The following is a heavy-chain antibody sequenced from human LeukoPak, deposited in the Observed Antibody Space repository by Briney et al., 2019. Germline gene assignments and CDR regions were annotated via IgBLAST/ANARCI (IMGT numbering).Heavy chain of an antibody. CDR2: VITNTGKT. V-gene: IGHV1-8*02. Sequence: GASVKVSCKASGYTFSAYEINWVRQASGQGLEWVGWVITNTGKTDYAQKFQGRVTMTRATSLSTVYMELSGLRSDDTAVYYCARHTSWYPNDYWGQGTLVTVSS. D-gene: IGHD1-14*01. J-gene: IGHJ4*02. CDR3: ARHTSWYPNDY. CDR1: GYTFSAYE.